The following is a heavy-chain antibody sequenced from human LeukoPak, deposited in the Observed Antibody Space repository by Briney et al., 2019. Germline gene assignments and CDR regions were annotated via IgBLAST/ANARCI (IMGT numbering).Heavy chain of an antibody. CDR1: GGSISSSSYY. CDR2: INHSGST. J-gene: IGHJ6*02. D-gene: IGHD2-21*01. Sequence: PSETLSLTCTVSGGSISSSSYYWSWIRQPPGKGLEWIGEINHSGSTNYNPSLKSRVTISVDTSKNQFSLKLSSVTAADTAVYYCARVRAIAGTQNLYYYYGMDVWGQGTTVTVSS. CDR3: ARVRAIAGTQNLYYYYGMDV. V-gene: IGHV4-39*07.